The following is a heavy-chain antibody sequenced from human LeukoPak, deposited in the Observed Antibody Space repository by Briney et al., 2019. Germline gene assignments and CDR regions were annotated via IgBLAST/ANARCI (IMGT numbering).Heavy chain of an antibody. J-gene: IGHJ6*04. D-gene: IGHD3-10*01. CDR1: GFTFSGYW. CDR3: ARDRGFGQADV. V-gene: IGHV3-7*01. Sequence: GGSLTLSCAASGFTFSGYWMSWLRQAPGKGLEWVANIKQDGGEKYYVDFVKGRFTISRDNAKNSLYLQMNSLRAEDTAVYYCARDRGFGQADVWGKGTTVTVSS. CDR2: IKQDGGEK.